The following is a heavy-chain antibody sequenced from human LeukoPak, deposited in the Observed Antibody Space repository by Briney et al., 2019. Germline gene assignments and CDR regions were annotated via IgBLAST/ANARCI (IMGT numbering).Heavy chain of an antibody. D-gene: IGHD4-17*01. CDR3: ARSQSSYGDYSFDYYYYMDV. J-gene: IGHJ6*03. CDR2: ISAYNGNT. V-gene: IGHV1-18*01. CDR1: GYTFTSYG. Sequence: ASVKVSCKASGYTFTSYGISWVRQAPGQGLEWMGWISAYNGNTNYAQKLQGRVTMTTDTSTSTAYMELSSLRSEDTAVYYCARSQSSYGDYSFDYYYYMDVWGKGTTVTVSS.